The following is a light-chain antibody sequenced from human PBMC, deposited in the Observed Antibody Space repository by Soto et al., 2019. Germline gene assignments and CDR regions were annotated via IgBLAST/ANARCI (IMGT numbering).Light chain of an antibody. CDR1: RSVSSSY. V-gene: IGKV3-20*01. CDR3: QQYGNSPPSWT. J-gene: IGKJ1*01. CDR2: GAT. Sequence: PGERATLFCRASRSVSSSYLAWYQQKLGQAPRLLIHGATSRATGIPDRFSGGGSGTDFTLTISRLEPEDFAVYYCQQYGNSPPSWTFGQGTKVEIK.